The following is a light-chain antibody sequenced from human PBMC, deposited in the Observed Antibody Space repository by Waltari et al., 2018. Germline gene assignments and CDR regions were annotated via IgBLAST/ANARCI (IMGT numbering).Light chain of an antibody. V-gene: IGLV2-8*01. CDR2: EVT. CDR1: SRDVGFYDY. Sequence: QSALTQPPSASGSPGQAVTISCTGSSRDVGFYDYVSWYQHHPGKAPKLLIYEVTKRPSGVPDRFSGSKSGNTASLIVSGLQAEDEADYYCSSYAGSDNVLFGGGTKLTVL. CDR3: SSYAGSDNVL. J-gene: IGLJ2*01.